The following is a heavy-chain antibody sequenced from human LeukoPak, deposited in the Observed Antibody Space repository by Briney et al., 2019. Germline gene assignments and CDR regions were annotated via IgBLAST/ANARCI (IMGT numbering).Heavy chain of an antibody. CDR3: ASGGPTGYYYYYMDV. D-gene: IGHD3-9*01. CDR2: INHSGST. J-gene: IGHJ6*03. V-gene: IGHV4-34*01. CDR1: GGSFSGYY. Sequence: PSETLSLTCAVYGGSFSGYYWSWIRQPPGKGLEWIGEINHSGSTNYNPSLKSRVTISVDTSKNQFSLKLSSVTAADTAVYYCASGGPTGYYYYYMDVWGKGTTVTISS.